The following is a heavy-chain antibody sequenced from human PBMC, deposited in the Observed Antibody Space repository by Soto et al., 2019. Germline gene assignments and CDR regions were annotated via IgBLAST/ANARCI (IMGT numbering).Heavy chain of an antibody. CDR2: FIPIFVSA. CDR1: GGTVSSYA. D-gene: IGHD3-22*01. V-gene: IGHV1-69*01. Sequence: QVHLVQSGAEVKKPGSSVKVSCKASGGTVSSYAITWVRQAPGKGLEWMGVFIPIFVSAHYAQKFQGRVTITADESTSTAYMELSGLTSEDTAIYYCARDLSSDSTGFRGYDLWGHGTLVTVSS. J-gene: IGHJ4*01. CDR3: ARDLSSDSTGFRGYDL.